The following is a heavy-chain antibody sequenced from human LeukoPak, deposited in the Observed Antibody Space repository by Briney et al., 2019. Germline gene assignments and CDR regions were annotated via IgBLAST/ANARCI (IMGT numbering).Heavy chain of an antibody. CDR1: GFTFSSYA. CDR3: AKDRSSGYDYDY. CDR2: ISGSGGST. J-gene: IGHJ4*02. V-gene: IGHV3-23*01. Sequence: AGGSLRLSCAASGFTFSSYAMSWVRQAPGKGMEWVSAISGSGGSTYYADSGKGRFTIARDNSKNTLYLQMNSLRAEYTAVYYCAKDRSSGYDYDYWGQGTLVTVSS. D-gene: IGHD5-12*01.